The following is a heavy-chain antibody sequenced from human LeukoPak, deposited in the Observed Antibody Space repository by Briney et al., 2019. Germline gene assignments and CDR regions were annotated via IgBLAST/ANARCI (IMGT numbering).Heavy chain of an antibody. D-gene: IGHD3-9*01. CDR3: ARAPYYDILTSYYAVEYYFDY. Sequence: ASVEVSCKASGYTFTSYYMHWVRQAPGQGLEWMGIINPGGGSTSYVQKFQGRVTMTRDTSTSTVYMDLSSLTSEDTAVYYCARAPYYDILTSYYAVEYYFDYWGQGTLVTVSS. J-gene: IGHJ4*02. CDR1: GYTFTSYY. CDR2: INPGGGST. V-gene: IGHV1-46*01.